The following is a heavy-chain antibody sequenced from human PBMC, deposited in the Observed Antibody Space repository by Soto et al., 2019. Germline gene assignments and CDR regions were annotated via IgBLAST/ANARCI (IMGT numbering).Heavy chain of an antibody. J-gene: IGHJ5*02. CDR3: ARRGYCSGNTCYKWFDP. D-gene: IGHD2-2*02. CDR1: GYSFTTYW. V-gene: IGHV5-51*01. CDR2: TYPGDSDT. Sequence: GESLKISCKGSGYSFTTYWIAWVRQMPGKGLEWMGITYPGDSDTRYSPSFQGQVTISADKSISTAYLQWSSLKASDTAMYYCARRGYCSGNTCYKWFDPWGQGTLVTVSS.